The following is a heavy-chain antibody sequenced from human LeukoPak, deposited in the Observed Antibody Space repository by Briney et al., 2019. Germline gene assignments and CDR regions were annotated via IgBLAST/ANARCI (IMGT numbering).Heavy chain of an antibody. V-gene: IGHV5-51*01. CDR3: ASSSGDYGDYVGPFDI. CDR1: GYSFTSYC. Sequence: ESLKTPRCGLGYSFTSYCLGWGRQVPGEGLEWGRIFYPGDSDTRYSPSFQGQVTISADKSISTAYLQWSSLKASDTAMYYCASSSGDYGDYVGPFDIWGQGTMVTVSS. J-gene: IGHJ3*02. D-gene: IGHD4-17*01. CDR2: FYPGDSDT.